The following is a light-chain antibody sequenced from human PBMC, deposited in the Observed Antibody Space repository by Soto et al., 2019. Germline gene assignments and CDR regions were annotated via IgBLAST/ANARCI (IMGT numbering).Light chain of an antibody. V-gene: IGKV4-1*01. CDR3: QQYYTATTWT. J-gene: IGKJ1*01. CDR1: QSVLYRSNNKNY. Sequence: DSVLTHSSDSLVAPLGDTATINCKSSQSVLYRSNNKNYLAWYQQKPGQPPKLLIYWASTREYGVPDRFSGSGSGTNFTLTISSLQDEDVAVYYCQQYYTATTWTLGQGTKVDI. CDR2: WAS.